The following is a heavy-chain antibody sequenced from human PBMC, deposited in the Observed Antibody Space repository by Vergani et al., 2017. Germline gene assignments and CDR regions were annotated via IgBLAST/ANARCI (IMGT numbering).Heavy chain of an antibody. V-gene: IGHV4-34*02. D-gene: IGHD4-23*01. J-gene: IGHJ3*01. Sequence: QVLLQQWGAGLLKPSETLSLTSAVYGGSFSGHFWNWIRQSPGKGLEWIGEISHSGSANYNPTLKSRVTISVDTSKKQFSLKMNSVTAADTAVYYCARDNKQLRPRAFDLWGQGTMVTVSS. CDR3: ARDNKQLRPRAFDL. CDR2: ISHSGSA. CDR1: GGSFSGHF.